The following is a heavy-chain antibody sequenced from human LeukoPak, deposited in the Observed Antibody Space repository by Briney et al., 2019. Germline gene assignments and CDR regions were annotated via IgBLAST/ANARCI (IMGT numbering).Heavy chain of an antibody. V-gene: IGHV1-18*01. D-gene: IGHD3-22*01. J-gene: IGHJ4*02. CDR3: ARDGDDYHDSSGVVDY. CDR1: GYTFTNYG. Sequence: ASVKVSCKASGYTFTNYGISWVRQAPGQGLEWMGWISAYNGNTNYAQKLQGRVTMTTDTSTSTAYMELRSLRSDDTAVYYCARDGDDYHDSSGVVDYWGQGTLVTVSS. CDR2: ISAYNGNT.